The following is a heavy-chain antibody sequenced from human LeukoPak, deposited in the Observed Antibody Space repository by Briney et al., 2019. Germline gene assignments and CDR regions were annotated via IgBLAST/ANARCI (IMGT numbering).Heavy chain of an antibody. Sequence: SVKVSCKASGGTFRSYVVSWVQLAPGQGLEWMGGIIPIFGASKYAQKFQGRVTITTDESTSTAYMELSSLRSEDTAVYYCSRHAGYNWKDGIDFWGQGTLVTVAS. CDR3: SRHAGYNWKDGIDF. D-gene: IGHD1-20*01. CDR2: IIPIFGAS. V-gene: IGHV1-69*05. CDR1: GGTFRSYV. J-gene: IGHJ4*02.